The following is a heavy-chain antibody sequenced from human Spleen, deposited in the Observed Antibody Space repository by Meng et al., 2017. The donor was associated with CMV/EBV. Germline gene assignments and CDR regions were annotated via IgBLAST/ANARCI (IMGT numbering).Heavy chain of an antibody. CDR1: GGSISSGDYY. D-gene: IGHD3-10*01. J-gene: IGHJ4*02. V-gene: IGHV4-30-4*08. Sequence: TVSGGSISSGDYYWSWIRQAPGKGLEWLGHFYYSGSTYYNKSLRSRLTLSVDTSKNQFSLKLSSVTAADTAVYYCARFDYYGSGSYWGQGTLVTVSS. CDR3: ARFDYYGSGSY. CDR2: FYYSGST.